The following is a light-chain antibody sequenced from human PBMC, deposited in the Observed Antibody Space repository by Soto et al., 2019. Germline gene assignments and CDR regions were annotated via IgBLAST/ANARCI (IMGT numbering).Light chain of an antibody. CDR3: QQSYNSPYT. V-gene: IGKV1-39*01. J-gene: IGKJ2*01. CDR1: QSINNY. CDR2: AAT. Sequence: DIQMTQSPSSLSASLGDRVTITCRASQSINNYLNWYQQEEGKAPKLLIYAATSLQIGVPSRFSGSGSGTEFTLTISSLQPGDFATYYCQQSYNSPYTFGLGTKLEIK.